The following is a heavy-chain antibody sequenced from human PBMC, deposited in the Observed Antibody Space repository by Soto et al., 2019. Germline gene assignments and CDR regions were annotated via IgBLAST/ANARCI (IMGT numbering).Heavy chain of an antibody. CDR3: AREGVAETGELDS. V-gene: IGHV1-46*01. CDR2: INRNNGDT. CDR1: GYTLTRDY. J-gene: IGHJ4*02. Sequence: QVQLVQSGAGVKKPGASVKVSCKASGYTLTRDYIHWVRQAPGQGLEWMGIINRNNGDTVYAQNFQDRVTMTRDTSASTVYMELTSLKSNDSAVYYCAREGVAETGELDSWGQGTLVSVSS. D-gene: IGHD1-1*01.